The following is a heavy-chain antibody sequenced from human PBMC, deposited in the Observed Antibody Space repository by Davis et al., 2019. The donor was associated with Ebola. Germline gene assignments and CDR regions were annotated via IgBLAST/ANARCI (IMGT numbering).Heavy chain of an antibody. CDR3: ARGIMKYYFEY. J-gene: IGHJ4*02. CDR2: IRQDGSQK. V-gene: IGHV3-7*01. D-gene: IGHD3-16*01. Sequence: GGSLRLSCEASAFTFSNYWMSWVRQAPGKGLEWVANIRQDGSQKYYVDSVKGRFTISRDNAKNSLFLQMNSLRVEDTAVYYCARGIMKYYFEYWGQGSLVTVSP. CDR1: AFTFSNYW.